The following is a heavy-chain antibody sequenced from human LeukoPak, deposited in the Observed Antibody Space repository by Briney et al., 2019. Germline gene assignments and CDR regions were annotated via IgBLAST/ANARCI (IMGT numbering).Heavy chain of an antibody. D-gene: IGHD5-24*01. V-gene: IGHV3-30-3*01. CDR3: ARERWLQPDY. CDR1: GFTFSSYA. Sequence: GGSLRLSCAASGFTFSSYAMHWVRQAPGKGLEWVAVISYDGSNKYYADSVKGRFTISRDNSKNTLYLQMNSLRAEDTAVYYCARERWLQPDYWGQGILVTVSS. CDR2: ISYDGSNK. J-gene: IGHJ4*02.